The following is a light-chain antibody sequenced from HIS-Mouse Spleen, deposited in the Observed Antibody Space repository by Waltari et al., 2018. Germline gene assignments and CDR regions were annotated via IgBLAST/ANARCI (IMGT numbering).Light chain of an antibody. J-gene: IGLJ3*02. CDR2: DVS. V-gene: IGLV2-14*03. CDR1: SSDVGGYHY. CDR3: SSYTSSSTLV. Sequence: PGQSITIPCTGTSSDVGGYHYVSWYQQHPGEAPILMIYDVSSRPAVVSNRASGSKSGNTASLTISAHLAEDEADYYCSSYTSSSTLVFGGGTKLTVL.